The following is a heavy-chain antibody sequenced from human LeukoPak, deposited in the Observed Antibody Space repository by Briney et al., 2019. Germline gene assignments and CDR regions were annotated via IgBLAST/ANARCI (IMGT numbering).Heavy chain of an antibody. Sequence: GASVKVSCKASGYTFTGYYMHWVRQAPGQGLEWMGWINPNSGGTSYAQKFQGRVTMTRDTSISTACMELSRLRSDDTAVYYCARTLIAAPVDYWGQGALVTVSS. CDR3: ARTLIAAPVDY. D-gene: IGHD6-6*01. CDR1: GYTFTGYY. J-gene: IGHJ4*02. CDR2: INPNSGGT. V-gene: IGHV1-2*02.